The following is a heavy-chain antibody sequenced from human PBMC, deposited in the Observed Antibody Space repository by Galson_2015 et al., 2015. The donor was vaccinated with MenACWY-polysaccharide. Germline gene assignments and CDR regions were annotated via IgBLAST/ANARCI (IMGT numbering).Heavy chain of an antibody. J-gene: IGHJ5*02. CDR2: MHHTGRT. D-gene: IGHD3-16*01. Sequence: TLSLTCAVSGGSISSGYEYYWSWVRQPPGKGLEWIGEMHHTGRTIYNPSLKSRVTMSVDTSKNQFSLELSSVTAADTAVYYCARGSDYVWGRPWGQGTLVTVSS. CDR1: GGSISSGYEYY. CDR3: ARGSDYVWGRP. V-gene: IGHV4-4*02.